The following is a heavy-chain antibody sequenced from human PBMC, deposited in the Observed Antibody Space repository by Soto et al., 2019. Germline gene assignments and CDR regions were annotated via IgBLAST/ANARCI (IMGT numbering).Heavy chain of an antibody. CDR1: GFTFSSYG. V-gene: IGHV3-33*01. Sequence: GGSLRLSCAASGFTFSSYGMHWVRQAPGKGLEWVAVIWYDGSNKYYADSVKGRFTISRDNSKNTLYLQMNSLRAEDTAVYYCARPFSSSWASYYYYGMDVWGQGTTVTVSS. CDR2: IWYDGSNK. J-gene: IGHJ6*02. D-gene: IGHD6-13*01. CDR3: ARPFSSSWASYYYYGMDV.